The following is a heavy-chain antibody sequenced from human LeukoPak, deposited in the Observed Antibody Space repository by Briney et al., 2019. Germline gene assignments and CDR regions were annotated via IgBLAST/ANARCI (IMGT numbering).Heavy chain of an antibody. CDR1: GGSISTSNYY. CDR2: IFYSGST. Sequence: PSETLSLTCTVSGGSISTSNYYWGWIRQPPGKGLEWIGNIFYSGSTYYSPSLRSRVTISVDTSKNQFSLKLSSVTAADTAVYYCARATYYGSGRLFDYWGQGTLVTVSS. D-gene: IGHD3-10*01. CDR3: ARATYYGSGRLFDY. V-gene: IGHV4-39*07. J-gene: IGHJ4*02.